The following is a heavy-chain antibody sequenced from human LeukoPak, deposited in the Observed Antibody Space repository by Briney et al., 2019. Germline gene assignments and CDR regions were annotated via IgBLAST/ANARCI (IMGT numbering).Heavy chain of an antibody. Sequence: GGGLTLSCAASVFTFNTYIMNGVRQAPWRGREWISYLSSGSSTIFYADSVKAQFTIFRDNAKNSLYLTMNSLRDEHTALYYCARGKAVLDYWGQGTLVTVSS. CDR2: LSSGSSTI. CDR1: VFTFNTYI. D-gene: IGHD6-19*01. CDR3: ARGKAVLDY. V-gene: IGHV3-48*02. J-gene: IGHJ4*02.